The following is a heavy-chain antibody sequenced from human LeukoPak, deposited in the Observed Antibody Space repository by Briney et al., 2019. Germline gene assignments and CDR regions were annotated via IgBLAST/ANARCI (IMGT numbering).Heavy chain of an antibody. CDR2: INPNSGGT. D-gene: IGHD5-18*01. J-gene: IGHJ6*03. V-gene: IGHV1-2*02. CDR3: ARGGYSYGHYYYYYHMDV. CDR1: GYTFTGYY. Sequence: ASVKVSCKASGYTFTGYYMHWVRQAPGQGLEWMGWINPNSGGTNYAQKFQGRVTMTRDTSISTAYMERSRLRSDDTAVYYCARGGYSYGHYYYYYHMDVWGKGTTVTVSS.